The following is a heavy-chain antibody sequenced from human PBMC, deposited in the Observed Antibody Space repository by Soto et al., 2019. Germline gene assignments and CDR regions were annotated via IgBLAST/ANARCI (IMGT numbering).Heavy chain of an antibody. D-gene: IGHD3-3*01. J-gene: IGHJ3*02. V-gene: IGHV4-61*01. CDR1: GGSVSSGSYY. Sequence: QVQLQESGPGLVKPSETLSLICTVSGGSVSSGSYYWSWIRQPPGKGLEWIGYIYYSGSTNYNPSLKSRVTISVDTSKNQFSLKLSSVTAADTAVYYCARGDFWSGSGAFDIWGQGTMVTVSS. CDR2: IYYSGST. CDR3: ARGDFWSGSGAFDI.